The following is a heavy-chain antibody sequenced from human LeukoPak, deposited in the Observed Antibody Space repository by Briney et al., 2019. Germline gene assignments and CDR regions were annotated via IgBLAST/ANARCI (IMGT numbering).Heavy chain of an antibody. CDR2: ISYDGSNK. D-gene: IGHD3-22*01. Sequence: PGGSLRLSCAASGFTFSSYGMHWVRQAPGKGLEWVAVISYDGSNKYYADSVKGRFTISRDNSKNTLYLQMNSLRAEDTAVYYCAKDLQASYYYDSSGYWSGLSGTSNWFDPWGQGTLVTVSS. CDR3: AKDLQASYYYDSSGYWSGLSGTSNWFDP. V-gene: IGHV3-30*18. CDR1: GFTFSSYG. J-gene: IGHJ5*02.